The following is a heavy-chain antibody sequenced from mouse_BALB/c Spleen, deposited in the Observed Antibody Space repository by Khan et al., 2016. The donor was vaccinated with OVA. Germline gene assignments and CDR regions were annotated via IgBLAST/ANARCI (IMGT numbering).Heavy chain of an antibody. CDR2: ISTYYDDA. D-gene: IGHD1-1*01. V-gene: IGHV1S137*01. Sequence: QVRLQQSGAELVRPGVSVKISCKGSGYTFTDYAMHWVKQSQTKSLEWIGVISTYYDDASYNQKFKDKATMTVDISSSTAFLELARLTSEDSAIXYYARNYYGTRNAMDYWGQGTSVTVSS. CDR1: GYTFTDYA. J-gene: IGHJ4*01. CDR3: ARNYYGTRNAMDY.